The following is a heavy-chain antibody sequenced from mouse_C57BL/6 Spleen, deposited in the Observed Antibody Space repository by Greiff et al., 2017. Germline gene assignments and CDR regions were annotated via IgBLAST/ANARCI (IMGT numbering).Heavy chain of an antibody. Sequence: EVQLQQSGPELVKPGASVKISCKASGYTFTDYYMNWVKQSHGKSLEWIGDINPNNGGTSYNQKFKGKATLTVDKSSSTAYMELRSLTSEDSAVYYCARSAGWLLPFDDWGQGTTLTVSS. CDR3: ARSAGWLLPFDD. D-gene: IGHD2-3*01. J-gene: IGHJ2*01. CDR2: INPNNGGT. V-gene: IGHV1-26*01. CDR1: GYTFTDYY.